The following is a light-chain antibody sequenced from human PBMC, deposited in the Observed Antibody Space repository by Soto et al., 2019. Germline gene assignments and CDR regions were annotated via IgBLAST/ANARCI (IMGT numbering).Light chain of an antibody. J-gene: IGKJ3*01. Sequence: EIVLTQSPGTLSLSPGERATLSCRASQSVSSSYLVWYQQKPGQAPRLLIYGASSRATGIPDRFSGSGSGTDFTLTISRLEPEDFAVYYFQQYGSSPFTFGPGTKVDIK. CDR2: GAS. V-gene: IGKV3-20*01. CDR3: QQYGSSPFT. CDR1: QSVSSSY.